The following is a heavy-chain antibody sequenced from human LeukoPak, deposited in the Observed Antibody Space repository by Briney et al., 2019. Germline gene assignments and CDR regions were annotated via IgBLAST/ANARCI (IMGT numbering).Heavy chain of an antibody. Sequence: PGGSLRLSCAASGFTFSSYWMSWVRQAPGKGLEWVSAISGSGGSTYYADSVKGRFTISRDSSKNTLYLQMNSLRAEDTAVYYCAKDQEWELLLSVPFDYWGQGTLVTVSS. CDR1: GFTFSSYW. D-gene: IGHD1-26*01. CDR3: AKDQEWELLLSVPFDY. V-gene: IGHV3-23*01. CDR2: ISGSGGST. J-gene: IGHJ4*02.